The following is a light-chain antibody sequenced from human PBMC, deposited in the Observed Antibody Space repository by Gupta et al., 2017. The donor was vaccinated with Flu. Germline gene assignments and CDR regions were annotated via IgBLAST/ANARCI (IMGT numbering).Light chain of an antibody. CDR3: SSYTSSSTV. CDR1: SSDVGGYNY. J-gene: IGLJ3*02. Sequence: QSITISCTGTSSDVGGYNYVSWYQQHPGKAPKIMIYDVSNRPSGVSNRFSGSKSGNTASLTISGLQAEDEGDYYCSSYTSSSTVFGGGTKLTVL. CDR2: DVS. V-gene: IGLV2-14*03.